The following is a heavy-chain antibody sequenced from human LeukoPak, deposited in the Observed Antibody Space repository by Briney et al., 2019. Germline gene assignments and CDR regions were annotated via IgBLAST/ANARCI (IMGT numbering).Heavy chain of an antibody. CDR2: INGYNGNT. D-gene: IGHD2-2*01. CDR1: AYTFSTVN. Sequence: ASVKVPCRASAYTFSTVNINWVRQAPGQGLEWMEWINGYNGNTNYAQNIKDRVIMTADSSTNTAYMELRNLRSDDTALYYCARDRIPAAYPDSLDIWGQGTMVTVSS. CDR3: ARDRIPAAYPDSLDI. V-gene: IGHV1-18*01. J-gene: IGHJ3*02.